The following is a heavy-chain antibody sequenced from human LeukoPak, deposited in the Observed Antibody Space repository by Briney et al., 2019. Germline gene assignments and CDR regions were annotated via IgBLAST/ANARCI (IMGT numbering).Heavy chain of an antibody. Sequence: GGSLRLSCAASGFTFSSYSMNWVRQAPGKGLEWVSSISSSSSYIYYADSVKGRFTISRDNAKNSLYLQMNSLRAEDTAVYYCARADEVMITFGGVVSEAFDIWGQGRMVTVSS. D-gene: IGHD3-16*01. V-gene: IGHV3-21*01. CDR3: ARADEVMITFGGVVSEAFDI. CDR1: GFTFSSYS. J-gene: IGHJ3*02. CDR2: ISSSSSYI.